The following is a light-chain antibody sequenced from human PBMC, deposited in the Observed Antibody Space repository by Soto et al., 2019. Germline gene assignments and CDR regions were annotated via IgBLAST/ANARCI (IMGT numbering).Light chain of an antibody. Sequence: QSVMTQPPSVSAAPGQKVTISCSGSSSNIGGNSVSWYQQLPGTAPKLLIYDDNKRPSGIPDRFCGSKSGTSATLGITGFQTGDEAEYYCGSWDSSLSAYVFGTGTKVTVL. V-gene: IGLV1-51*01. CDR1: SSNIGGNS. CDR2: DDN. J-gene: IGLJ1*01. CDR3: GSWDSSLSAYV.